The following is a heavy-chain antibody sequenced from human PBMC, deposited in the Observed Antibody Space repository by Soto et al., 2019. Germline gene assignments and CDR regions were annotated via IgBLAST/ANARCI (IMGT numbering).Heavy chain of an antibody. CDR3: ATDLGGSSRYWDY. D-gene: IGHD3-22*01. V-gene: IGHV3-30-3*01. CDR2: ISYDGSNK. CDR1: GFTFSSYA. J-gene: IGHJ4*02. Sequence: QVQLVESGGGVVQPGRSLRLSCAASGFTFSSYAMHWVRQAPGKGLEWVAVISYDGSNKYYADSVKGRFTISRDNSKNTLYLQMNILRAEDTAVYYCATDLGGSSRYWDYWGQGTLVTVSS.